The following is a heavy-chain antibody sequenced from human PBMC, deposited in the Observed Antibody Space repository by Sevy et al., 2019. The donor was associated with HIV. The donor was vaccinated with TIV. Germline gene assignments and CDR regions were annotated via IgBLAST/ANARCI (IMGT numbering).Heavy chain of an antibody. CDR3: ARSEDIFGVVIGAFDI. CDR1: GFTFSSYW. D-gene: IGHD3-3*02. CDR2: IKQDGSEK. J-gene: IGHJ3*02. Sequence: GGSLRLSCAASGFTFSSYWMRWVRQAPGKGLEWVANIKQDGSEKYYVDSVKGRFTISRDNAKNSLYLQMNSLRAEDTAVYYCARSEDIFGVVIGAFDIWGQGTMVTVSS. V-gene: IGHV3-7*01.